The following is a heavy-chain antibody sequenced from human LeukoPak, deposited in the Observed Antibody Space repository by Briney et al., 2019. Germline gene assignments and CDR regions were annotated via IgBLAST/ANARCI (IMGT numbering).Heavy chain of an antibody. Sequence: GGSLRLSCAASGFTFSSYAMHRVRQAPGKGLEWVSAISGSGGSTYYADSVKGRFTISRDNSKSTLYLQMNSLRAEDTAVYYCAKDPRSSWHVWGQGTTVTVSS. CDR1: GFTFSSYA. D-gene: IGHD6-13*01. CDR2: ISGSGGST. J-gene: IGHJ6*02. V-gene: IGHV3-23*01. CDR3: AKDPRSSWHV.